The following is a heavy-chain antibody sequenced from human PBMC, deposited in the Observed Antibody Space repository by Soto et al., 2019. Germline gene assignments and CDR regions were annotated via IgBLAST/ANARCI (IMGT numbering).Heavy chain of an antibody. J-gene: IGHJ4*02. CDR2: ISYDGSNK. CDR3: AHEPSSTFVVRGSHY. Sequence: QVQLVESGGGVVQPGRSLRLSCAASGFTFSSYGMHWVRQAPGKGLEWVAVISYDGSNKYYADSVKGRFTISRDNSKNTLYLQMNSLRAEDTAVYYCAHEPSSTFVVRGSHYWGQGTLVTVSS. D-gene: IGHD3-10*01. CDR1: GFTFSSYG. V-gene: IGHV3-30*18.